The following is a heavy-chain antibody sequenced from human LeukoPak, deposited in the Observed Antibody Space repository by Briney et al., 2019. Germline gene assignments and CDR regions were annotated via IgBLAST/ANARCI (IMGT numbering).Heavy chain of an antibody. V-gene: IGHV3-74*01. Sequence: GGSLRLSCAASGFTFSSPWIHWVRQVPGKGLVWVSRISSDGITTNYADSVKGRFTISRDNAKNTVQMNSLRAEDTAVYYCARMEVAWGQGTIVTVSS. CDR3: ARMEVA. J-gene: IGHJ3*01. CDR2: ISSDGITT. D-gene: IGHD3-3*01. CDR1: GFTFSSPW.